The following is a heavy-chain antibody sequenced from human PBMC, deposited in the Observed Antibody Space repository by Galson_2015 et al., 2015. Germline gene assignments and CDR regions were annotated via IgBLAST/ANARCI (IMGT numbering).Heavy chain of an antibody. V-gene: IGHV2-70*04. J-gene: IGHJ4*02. CDR1: GFSLSTSGMR. Sequence: PALVKPTQTLTLTCTFSGFSLSTSGMRVSWIRQPPGKALEWLARIDWDDDKFYSTSLKTRLTISKDTSKNQVVLTMTNMDPVDTATYYCARTTIQNYYYDSSGYSYYFDYWGQGTLVTVSS. CDR2: IDWDDDK. D-gene: IGHD3-22*01. CDR3: ARTTIQNYYYDSSGYSYYFDY.